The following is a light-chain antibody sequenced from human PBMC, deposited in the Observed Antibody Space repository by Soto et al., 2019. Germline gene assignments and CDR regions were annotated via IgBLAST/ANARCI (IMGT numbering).Light chain of an antibody. CDR1: QSVSSN. J-gene: IGKJ4*01. V-gene: IGKV3D-15*01. Sequence: IVMTQSPATLSVSPGERATLSCRASQSVSSNLAWYQQKPGQAPRLLIYDASNRATGIPDRFSGGGSGTDFTLTISRLEPEDFAVYYCQQFSSYPLTFGGGTKVDIK. CDR3: QQFSSYPLT. CDR2: DAS.